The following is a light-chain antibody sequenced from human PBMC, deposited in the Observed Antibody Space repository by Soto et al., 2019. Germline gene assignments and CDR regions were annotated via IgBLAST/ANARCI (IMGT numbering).Light chain of an antibody. CDR2: RAS. J-gene: IGKJ3*01. Sequence: DIQMTQSPSTLSASVGDRVTITCRASQSINSWLAWYQQKPGKAPRLLIYRASSLEGGVQSRFSGSGSGAEFTLTISSLQPDDFATYYCQRYDSYSGTFGPGTKVDIK. V-gene: IGKV1-5*03. CDR3: QRYDSYSGT. CDR1: QSINSW.